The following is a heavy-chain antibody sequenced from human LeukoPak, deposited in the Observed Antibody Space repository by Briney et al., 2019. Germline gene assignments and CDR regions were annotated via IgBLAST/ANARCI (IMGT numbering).Heavy chain of an antibody. D-gene: IGHD5-24*01. J-gene: IGHJ3*02. CDR1: GGSFSGYY. CDR3: ARHFDRDGYTSNAFDI. V-gene: IGHV4-34*01. Sequence: SETLSLTCAVYGGSFSGYYWSWIRQPPGKGLEWIGEINHSGSTNYNPSLKSRVTISVDTSKNQFSLKLSSVTAADTAVYYCARHFDRDGYTSNAFDIWGQGTMVTVSS. CDR2: INHSGST.